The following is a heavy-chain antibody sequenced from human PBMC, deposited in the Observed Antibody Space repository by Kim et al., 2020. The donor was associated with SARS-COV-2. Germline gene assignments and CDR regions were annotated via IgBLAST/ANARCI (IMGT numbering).Heavy chain of an antibody. CDR2: IKQDGSDK. Sequence: GGSLRLSCAASGFIFSNSWMSWVRQAPGKGLEWVANIKQDGSDKNYVDSVKGRFTISRDNAKNSLYLQMSSLRADDTAVYFCARDSGWRGVVYWGQGTLVTVSS. J-gene: IGHJ4*02. CDR3: ARDSGWRGVVY. D-gene: IGHD6-19*01. CDR1: GFIFSNSW. V-gene: IGHV3-7*01.